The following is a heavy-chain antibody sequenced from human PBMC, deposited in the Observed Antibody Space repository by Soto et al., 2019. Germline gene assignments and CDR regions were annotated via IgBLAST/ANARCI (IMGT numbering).Heavy chain of an antibody. Sequence: GRSLRLSCVAYGFNFKKFAMSWVRQSPGEGLEWVSTITDTGGDTKYADSVRGRFTMSRDNSKKTLYLQMNSLRVEDSALYYCARGSTDSYPGSRIFDFWGRGTLVTVSS. CDR1: GFNFKKFA. CDR3: ARGSTDSYPGSRIFDF. D-gene: IGHD3-10*01. J-gene: IGHJ4*02. V-gene: IGHV3-23*01. CDR2: ITDTGGDT.